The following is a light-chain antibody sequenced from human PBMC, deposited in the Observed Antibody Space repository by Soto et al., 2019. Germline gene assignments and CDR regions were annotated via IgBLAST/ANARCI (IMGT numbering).Light chain of an antibody. CDR2: ENN. Sequence: QSVLTQPPSVSAAPGQKVPSSCSGSSSNLGNNYVSWYQPIPGTAPKLLIYENNKRPSGIPDRFDGSKSGTSATLGITGLQTGYEADYYCGTLDSSLSAGVFGGGTKLTVL. CDR1: SSNLGNNY. V-gene: IGLV1-51*02. CDR3: GTLDSSLSAGV. J-gene: IGLJ3*02.